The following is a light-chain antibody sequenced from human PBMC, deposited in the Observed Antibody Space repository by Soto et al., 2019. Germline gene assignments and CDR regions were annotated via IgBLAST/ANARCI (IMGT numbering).Light chain of an antibody. J-gene: IGKJ5*01. Sequence: EIVLAQSPATLSVSPGERATLSCRASQSLRSSLAWYQQKPGQAPRLLIYGASSRATDIPGRFSGSGSGTEFTLTISSLQSEDFAVYYCQQYDNWPITFGQGTRLEIK. CDR1: QSLRSS. V-gene: IGKV3-15*01. CDR2: GAS. CDR3: QQYDNWPIT.